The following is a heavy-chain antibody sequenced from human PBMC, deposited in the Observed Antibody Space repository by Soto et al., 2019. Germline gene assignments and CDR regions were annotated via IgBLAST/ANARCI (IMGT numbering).Heavy chain of an antibody. CDR1: GGSISSSSYY. J-gene: IGHJ6*03. V-gene: IGHV4-39*01. CDR2: VYYSGST. Sequence: QLQLQESGPGLVKPSETLSLTCTVSGGSISSSSYYWGWVRQPPGEGLEWIGNVYYSGSTYYNPSLTSRVTISVDTSKNQFSLKLSSVTAADTAVYYCARQGNYYYYYYMDVWGKGTTVTVSS. CDR3: ARQGNYYYYYYMDV.